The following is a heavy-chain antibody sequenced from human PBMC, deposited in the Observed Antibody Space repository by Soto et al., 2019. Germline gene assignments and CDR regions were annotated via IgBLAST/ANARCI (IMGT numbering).Heavy chain of an antibody. V-gene: IGHV4-39*01. J-gene: IGHJ6*03. D-gene: IGHD3-10*01. CDR1: GGSISSSSYY. CDR2: IYYSGST. CDR3: ARIASWADYYYYYMDV. Sequence: PSETLSLTCTVSGGSISSSSYYWGWIRQPPGKGLEWIGSIYYSGSTYYNPSLKSRVTISVDTSKNQFSLKLSSVTAADTAVYYCARIASWADYYYYYMDVWGKGTTVTVSS.